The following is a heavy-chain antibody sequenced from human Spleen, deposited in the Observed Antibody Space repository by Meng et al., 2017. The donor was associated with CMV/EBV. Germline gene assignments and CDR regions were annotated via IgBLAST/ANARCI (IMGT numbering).Heavy chain of an antibody. CDR3: ARGRQYSRQGWVGP. J-gene: IGHJ5*02. CDR1: GGSFKGYF. V-gene: IGHV4-34*01. Sequence: VLGGSFKGYFWAWIRQTPEKGLEWIGETNHAGDTTYNPSLKSRVTISPDASKDQFSLKLTSVTAADTAVYFCARGRQYSRQGWVGPWGQGTLVTVSS. D-gene: IGHD5-12*01. CDR2: TNHAGDT.